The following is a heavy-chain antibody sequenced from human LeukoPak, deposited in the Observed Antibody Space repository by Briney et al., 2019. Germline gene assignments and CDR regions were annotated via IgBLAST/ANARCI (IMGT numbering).Heavy chain of an antibody. Sequence: GGSLRLSCAASEFTFSNFAMSWVRQAPGKGLEWVSTISGSGDNTYYADSVKGRFTISRDNSKHTLSLHMNTLRAEDTAVYYCAKDLLQTFFFDSSGYYSDAFGMWGQGTMVTVS. CDR2: ISGSGDNT. CDR1: EFTFSNFA. CDR3: AKDLLQTFFFDSSGYYSDAFGM. D-gene: IGHD3-22*01. J-gene: IGHJ3*02. V-gene: IGHV3-23*01.